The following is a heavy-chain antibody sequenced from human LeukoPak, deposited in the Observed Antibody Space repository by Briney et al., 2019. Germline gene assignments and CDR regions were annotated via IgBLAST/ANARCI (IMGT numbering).Heavy chain of an antibody. J-gene: IGHJ4*02. CDR3: ARGSGSPSDFDY. V-gene: IGHV4-30-2*01. D-gene: IGHD3-10*01. Sequence: PSETLSLTCAVSGGSISSGGYSWSWIRQPPGKGLEWIGYIHHSGSTYYNPSLKSRVTISVDRSKNQFSLKLSSVTAADTAVYYCARGSGSPSDFDYWGQGTLVTVSS. CDR2: IHHSGST. CDR1: GGSISSGGYS.